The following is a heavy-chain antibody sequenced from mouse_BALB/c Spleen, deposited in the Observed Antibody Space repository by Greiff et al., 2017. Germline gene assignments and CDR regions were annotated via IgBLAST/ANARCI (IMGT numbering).Heavy chain of an antibody. V-gene: IGHV3-2*02. CDR1: GYSITSDYA. CDR2: ISYSGST. CDR3: ARHYGNLYYYAMDY. Sequence: EVKVEESGPGLVKPSQSLSLTCTVTGYSITSDYAWNWIRQFPGNKLEWMGYISYSGSTSYNPSLKSRISITRDTSKNQFFLQLNSVTTEDTATYYCARHYGNLYYYAMDYWGQGTSVTVSS. J-gene: IGHJ4*01. D-gene: IGHD2-1*01.